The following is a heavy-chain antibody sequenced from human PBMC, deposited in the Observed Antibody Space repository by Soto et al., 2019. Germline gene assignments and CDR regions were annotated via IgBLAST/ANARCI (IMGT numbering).Heavy chain of an antibody. CDR2: IIPIFGTA. J-gene: IGHJ6*02. Sequence: SVKVSCKASGGTFSSYAISWVRQAPGQGLEWMGGIIPIFGTANYAQKFQGRVTITADESTSTAYMELSSLRSEDTAVYYCARDRREYSSSSSWADYYYGMDVWGQGTTVTVSS. V-gene: IGHV1-69*13. CDR3: ARDRREYSSSSSWADYYYGMDV. D-gene: IGHD6-6*01. CDR1: GGTFSSYA.